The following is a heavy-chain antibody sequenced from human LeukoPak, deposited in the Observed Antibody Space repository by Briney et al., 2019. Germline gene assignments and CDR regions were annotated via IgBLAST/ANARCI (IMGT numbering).Heavy chain of an antibody. D-gene: IGHD3-3*01. V-gene: IGHV1-69*05. CDR3: ARLPKVGAILYYYYYMDV. Sequence: SVKVSCKASGGTFSSYAISWVRQAPGQGLEWMGGIIPIFGTANYAQKFQGRVTITTDESTSTAYMELSSLRSEDTAVYYCARLPKVGAILYYYYYMDVWGKGTTVTVSS. CDR2: IIPIFGTA. CDR1: GGTFSSYA. J-gene: IGHJ6*03.